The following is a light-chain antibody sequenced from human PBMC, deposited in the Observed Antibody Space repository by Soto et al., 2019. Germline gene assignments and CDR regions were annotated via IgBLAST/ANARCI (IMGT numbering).Light chain of an antibody. Sequence: QSALTQPASVSGSPGQSITISCTGTSSDVGGYNYVSWYQDHAGKAPKLMIYDVSNRPSGVSNRFSGSKSGNTASLTISGLQAEDEADYYCSSYTSDSTYVFGTGTKVTVL. CDR1: SSDVGGYNY. CDR2: DVS. J-gene: IGLJ1*01. V-gene: IGLV2-14*03. CDR3: SSYTSDSTYV.